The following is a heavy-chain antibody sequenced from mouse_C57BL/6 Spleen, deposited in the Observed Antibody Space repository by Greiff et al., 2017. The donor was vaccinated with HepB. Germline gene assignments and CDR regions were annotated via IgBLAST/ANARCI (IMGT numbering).Heavy chain of an antibody. J-gene: IGHJ4*01. D-gene: IGHD1-3*01. CDR1: GFTFSSYA. CDR2: ISDGGSYT. V-gene: IGHV5-4*01. Sequence: EVQLVESGGGLVKPGGSLKLSCAASGFTFSSYAMSWVRQTPEKRLEWVATISDGGSYTYYPDNVKGRFTISRDNAKNNLYLQMSHLKSEDTAMYYCAREGKGRYYAMDYWGQGTSVTVSS. CDR3: AREGKGRYYAMDY.